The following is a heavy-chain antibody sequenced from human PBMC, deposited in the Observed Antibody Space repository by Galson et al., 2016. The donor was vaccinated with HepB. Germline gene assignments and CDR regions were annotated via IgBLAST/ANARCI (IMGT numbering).Heavy chain of an antibody. D-gene: IGHD3-3*01. CDR2: IYHSGET. V-gene: IGHV4-38-2*02. CDR3: AREDFWHGADREFFDY. Sequence: SETLSLTCTVSGASLGVSGYHWAWIRQPTGQGLQWIGGIYHSGETYYNPSLKSRITISVNTSKNQFSLRLRSVTAADTAVYYCAREDFWHGADREFFDYWGQGALVAVSS. J-gene: IGHJ4*02. CDR1: GASLGVSGYH.